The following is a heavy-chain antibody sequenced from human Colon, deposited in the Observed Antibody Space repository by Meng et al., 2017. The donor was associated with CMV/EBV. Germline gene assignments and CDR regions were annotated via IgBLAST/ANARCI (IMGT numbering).Heavy chain of an antibody. CDR2: VSRRGETT. CDR3: ARIYYESWSGFYRDY. J-gene: IGHJ4*02. V-gene: IGHV3-23*01. D-gene: IGHD3-3*01. CDR1: GFNFGNYA. Sequence: GGSLRLSCAASGFNFGNYAMSWVRQAPGKGLEWVSDVSRRGETTYSADSVKGRFSVSRDNSRNMVYLQMSSLRVEDTAVYFCARIYYESWSGFYRDYWGQGTLVTVSS.